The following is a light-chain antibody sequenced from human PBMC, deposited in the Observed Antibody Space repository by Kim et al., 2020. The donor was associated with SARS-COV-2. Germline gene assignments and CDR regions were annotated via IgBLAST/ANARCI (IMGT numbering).Light chain of an antibody. Sequence: LSASVGDRVIITCRASQSISRSLAWYQQKPGKAPKLLIYKASTLESGVPSRFSGSGSGTEFTLTITSLQPDDFATYYCQQYDTYRTFGQGTKLEI. V-gene: IGKV1-5*03. CDR3: QQYDTYRT. CDR1: QSISRS. J-gene: IGKJ1*01. CDR2: KAS.